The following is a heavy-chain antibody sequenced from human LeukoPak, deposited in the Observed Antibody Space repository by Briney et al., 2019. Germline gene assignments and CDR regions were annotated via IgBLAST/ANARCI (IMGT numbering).Heavy chain of an antibody. Sequence: SETLSLTCTVSGGSISSGDYYWSWIRQHPGKGLEWIGYISYSGSTYYNPSLKSRVTMSVDTSKNQFSLKLSSVTAADTAVYYCARARLRWSEGAFDIWGQGTMVTVSS. CDR1: GGSISSGDYY. CDR3: ARARLRWSEGAFDI. D-gene: IGHD4-23*01. J-gene: IGHJ3*02. CDR2: ISYSGST. V-gene: IGHV4-31*03.